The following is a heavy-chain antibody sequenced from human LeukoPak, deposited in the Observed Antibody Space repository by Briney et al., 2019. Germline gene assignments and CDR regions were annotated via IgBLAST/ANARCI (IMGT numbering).Heavy chain of an antibody. CDR1: GFTFSSFA. Sequence: GRSLRLSCAASGFTFSSFAMHWVRQAPGKRLEWVAVISYDGHNKYYADSVKGRFTISRDNSKNTLYLQMNSLRPEDTAVYYCAKVGLTVTTILDYFDYWGQGTLVTVSS. J-gene: IGHJ4*02. CDR2: ISYDGHNK. D-gene: IGHD4-11*01. V-gene: IGHV3-30*18. CDR3: AKVGLTVTTILDYFDY.